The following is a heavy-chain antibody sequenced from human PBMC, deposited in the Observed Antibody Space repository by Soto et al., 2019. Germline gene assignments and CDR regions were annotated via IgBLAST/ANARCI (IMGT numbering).Heavy chain of an antibody. CDR3: ARGGYYDSSGSRNYHYYGMHV. CDR1: GYTFSSYG. Sequence: QVQLVQSGGEVKKPGASVKVPCKASGYTFSSYGINWVRQAPGQGLEWLGWISPYDGNTKYAQILQGRVSMTTDTSTKTAYTEVRSLRSDDPAVYYRARGGYYDSSGSRNYHYYGMHVWGQGATVTVSS. V-gene: IGHV1-18*01. J-gene: IGHJ6*02. CDR2: ISPYDGNT. D-gene: IGHD3-22*01.